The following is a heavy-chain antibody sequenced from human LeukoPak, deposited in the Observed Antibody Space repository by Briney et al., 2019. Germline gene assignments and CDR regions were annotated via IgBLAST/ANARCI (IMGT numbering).Heavy chain of an antibody. CDR1: GFTFSSYE. CDR2: ISSSGSTI. D-gene: IGHD2-15*01. CDR3: ARVAVVAATPEYFQH. V-gene: IGHV3-48*03. J-gene: IGHJ1*01. Sequence: GGSLRLSCAASGFTFSSYEMNWVRQAPGKGLEWVSYISSSGSTIYYADSVKGRFTISRDNAKNSLYLQMNSLRAEDTAVYYCARVAVVAATPEYFQHWGQGTLVTVSS.